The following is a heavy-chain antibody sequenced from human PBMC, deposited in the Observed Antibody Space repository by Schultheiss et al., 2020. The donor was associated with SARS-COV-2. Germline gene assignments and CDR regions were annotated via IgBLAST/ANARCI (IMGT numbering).Heavy chain of an antibody. Sequence: GESLKISCAAFGFAFRDYQMSWIRQAPGKGLEWVSYISSRGSTIYYADSVKGRFTISRDNAKNSLYLQMNTLRAEDTAVYYCATCLKWGSWDNYFDYWSLG. D-gene: IGHD1-26*01. J-gene: IGHJ4*02. CDR3: ATCLKWGSWDNYFDY. CDR1: GFAFRDYQ. CDR2: ISSRGSTI. V-gene: IGHV3-11*01.